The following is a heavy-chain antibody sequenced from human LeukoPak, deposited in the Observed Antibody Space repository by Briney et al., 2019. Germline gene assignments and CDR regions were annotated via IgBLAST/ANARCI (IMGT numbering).Heavy chain of an antibody. V-gene: IGHV4-39*01. J-gene: IGHJ4*02. CDR1: GGSISSSSYY. CDR2: IYYSGST. CDR3: ARSQVHRPDY. Sequence: SETQSLTCTVSGGSISSSSYYWGWIRQPPGKGLEWIGSIYYSGSTYYNPSLKSRVTISVDTSKNQFSLKLSSVTAADTAVYYCARSQVHRPDYWGQGTLVTVSS. D-gene: IGHD1-1*01.